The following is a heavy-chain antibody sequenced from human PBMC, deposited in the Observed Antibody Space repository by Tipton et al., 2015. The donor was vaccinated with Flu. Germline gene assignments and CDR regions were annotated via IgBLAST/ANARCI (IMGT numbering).Heavy chain of an antibody. Sequence: TLSLTCTVSGGSISSSSYYWGWIRQPPGKGLEWIGSIYYSGSTYYNPSLKGRVTISVDTSKNQFSLKLSSVTAADTAVYCCARDTIFGVAHWGQGTLVTVSS. CDR2: IYYSGST. J-gene: IGHJ4*02. CDR3: ARDTIFGVAH. V-gene: IGHV4-39*07. D-gene: IGHD3-3*01. CDR1: GGSISSSSYY.